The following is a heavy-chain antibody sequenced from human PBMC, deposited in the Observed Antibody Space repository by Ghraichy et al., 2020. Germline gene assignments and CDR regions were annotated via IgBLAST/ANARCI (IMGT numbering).Heavy chain of an antibody. CDR2: ITSSSSFV. J-gene: IGHJ6*02. CDR1: GFTFGSYS. D-gene: IGHD2-21*01. Sequence: GSLRLSCVGSGFTFGSYSMNWVRQSPGKRLEWVSYITSSSSFVSYADSVKGRFTISRDNAQNSLSLQMSSLTDEDTAVYYCARGSRVVRFYYYDGMDVWGQGTTVTVSS. V-gene: IGHV3-48*02. CDR3: ARGSRVVRFYYYDGMDV.